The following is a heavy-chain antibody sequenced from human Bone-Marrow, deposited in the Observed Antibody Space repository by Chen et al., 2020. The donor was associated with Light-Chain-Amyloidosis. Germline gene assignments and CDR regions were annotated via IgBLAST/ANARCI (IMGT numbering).Heavy chain of an antibody. D-gene: IGHD6-13*01. V-gene: IGHV1-2*02. CDR3: ARDSHRRYSSSWYVDYYGMDV. J-gene: IGHJ6*02. CDR2: INPNSGGT. Sequence: QVQLVQSGAEVKKPGASVKVSCKASGYTFTGYYMHWVRQAPGQGLEWMGWINPNSGGTNYAQKFQGRVTMTRDTSISTAYMELSRLRSDDTAVYYCARDSHRRYSSSWYVDYYGMDVWGQGTTVTVSS. CDR1: GYTFTGYY.